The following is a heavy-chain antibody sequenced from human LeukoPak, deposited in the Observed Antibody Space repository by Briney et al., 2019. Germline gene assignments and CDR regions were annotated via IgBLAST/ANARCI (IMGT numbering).Heavy chain of an antibody. CDR2: ISTYNGNT. D-gene: IGHD6-13*01. CDR3: ARPYLGNAFDI. J-gene: IGHJ3*02. CDR1: GYTFTSYG. Sequence: GASVKVSCKTSGYTFTSYGISWVRQAPGQGLEWMGWISTYNGNTKYAQRLQGRVTMTTDTSTSTAYMELRSLRSDDTAVYYCARPYLGNAFDIWGQGTMVIVSS. V-gene: IGHV1-18*01.